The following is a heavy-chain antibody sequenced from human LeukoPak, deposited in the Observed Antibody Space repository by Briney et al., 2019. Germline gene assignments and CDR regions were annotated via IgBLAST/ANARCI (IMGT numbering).Heavy chain of an antibody. D-gene: IGHD3-22*01. CDR1: GYTFTSYY. CDR3: ARDLSASDRAFDY. J-gene: IGHJ4*02. V-gene: IGHV1-46*01. CDR2: FNPSAATS. Sequence: ASVKVSCKASGYTFTSYYLHWVRQAPGQGLEWMGIFNPSAATSIYAQNFQGRVTMTNDRSTSTVYMELSSLRFEDTAVYYCARDLSASDRAFDYWGQGTLVTVSS.